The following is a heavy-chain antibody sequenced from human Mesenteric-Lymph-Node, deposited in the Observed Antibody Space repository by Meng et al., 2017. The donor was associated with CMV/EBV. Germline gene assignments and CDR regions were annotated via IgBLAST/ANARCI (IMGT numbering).Heavy chain of an antibody. D-gene: IGHD1-26*01. Sequence: ASVKVSCKTSGYNFMSYGISWVRQAPGQGLEWMGWINYNSGGTEYAQKFQGRVTLTRDKSISTAYMELSRLRSDDTALYYCAREYTVGGIHGFWGQGTLVTVSS. V-gene: IGHV1-2*02. CDR2: INYNSGGT. CDR1: GYNFMSYG. CDR3: AREYTVGGIHGF. J-gene: IGHJ4*02.